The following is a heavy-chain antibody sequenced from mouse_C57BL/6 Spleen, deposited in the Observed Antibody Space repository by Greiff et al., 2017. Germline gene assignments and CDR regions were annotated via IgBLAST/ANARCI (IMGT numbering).Heavy chain of an antibody. D-gene: IGHD1-1*01. CDR3: ARGDYGSSY. J-gene: IGHJ2*01. V-gene: IGHV1-50*01. CDR2: IDPSDGYT. Sequence: QVQLQQSGAELVKPGASVKLSCKASGYTFTSYWMQWVKQRPGQGLEWVGEIDPSDGYTNYNQKFKGKATLTVDKSSSTAYLELSSLTSEDSAVYYCARGDYGSSYWGQGTTLTVSS. CDR1: GYTFTSYW.